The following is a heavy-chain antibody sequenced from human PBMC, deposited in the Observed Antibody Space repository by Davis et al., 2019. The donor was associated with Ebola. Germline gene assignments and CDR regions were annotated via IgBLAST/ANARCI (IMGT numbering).Heavy chain of an antibody. D-gene: IGHD6-13*01. CDR2: INAGNGNT. Sequence: ASVTVSCKASGYTFTSYAMHWVRQAPAQRLEWMGWINAGNGNTKYSQKFQGRVTITRDTSASTAYMELSSLRSEDTAVYYCARGSLSSSWYNYYGMDVWGQGTTVTVSS. CDR1: GYTFTSYA. V-gene: IGHV1-3*01. J-gene: IGHJ6*02. CDR3: ARGSLSSSWYNYYGMDV.